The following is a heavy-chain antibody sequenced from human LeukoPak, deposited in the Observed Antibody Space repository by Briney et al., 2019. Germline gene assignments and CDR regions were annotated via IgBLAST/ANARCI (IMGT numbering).Heavy chain of an antibody. J-gene: IGHJ6*02. CDR3: ARDPYYDFWSGYSYGMDV. D-gene: IGHD3-3*01. CDR2: INPNSGGT. CDR1: GYTFTGYY. V-gene: IGHV1-2*06. Sequence: ASVKVSCKASGYTFTGYYMHWVRQAPGQGLEWMGRINPNSGGTNYAQKFQGRVTMTRDTSISTAYMELSRLRSDDTAVYYCARDPYYDFWSGYSYGMDVWGQGTTVTVSS.